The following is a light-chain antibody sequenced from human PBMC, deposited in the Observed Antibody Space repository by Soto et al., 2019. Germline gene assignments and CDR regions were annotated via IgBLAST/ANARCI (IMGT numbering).Light chain of an antibody. CDR3: QQLNSYE. CDR2: AAT. Sequence: QLTQSPSSLSATVGDRVIITCRATQAISRYLAWYQQKPGAAPKLLMYAATTLQSGVPSRFSGAASGTEFTLTINSLQSDDFATYYCQQLNSYEFGQGTKVDI. J-gene: IGKJ1*01. V-gene: IGKV1-9*01. CDR1: QAISRY.